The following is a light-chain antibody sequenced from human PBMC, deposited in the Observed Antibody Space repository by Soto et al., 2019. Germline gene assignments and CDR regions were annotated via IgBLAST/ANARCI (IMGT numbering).Light chain of an antibody. J-gene: IGLJ2*01. CDR2: ETN. CDR1: SSNIGKNY. Sequence: QSALTQPPSVSAASGQTVTISCSGSSSNIGKNYVSWYQQLPGTAPKLLIYETNKRPSGIPDRFSGSKSGTSATLGISGLQTGDEADYYCGTWDTSLTVVLFGGGTKLTVL. CDR3: GTWDTSLTVVL. V-gene: IGLV1-51*02.